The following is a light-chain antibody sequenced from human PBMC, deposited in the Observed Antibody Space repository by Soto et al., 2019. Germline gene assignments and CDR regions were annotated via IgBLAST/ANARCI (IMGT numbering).Light chain of an antibody. CDR3: TSYTSSLTPVV. V-gene: IGLV2-14*01. J-gene: IGLJ2*01. CDR2: EVS. Sequence: QSALTQPASVSGSPGQSITISCTGTSSDVGGYNYVSWYQQHPGKAPKLMIYEVSNRPSGVSNRFSGSKSGNTASLTISGLQAEDEADYYCTSYTSSLTPVVFGGGTKVTVL. CDR1: SSDVGGYNY.